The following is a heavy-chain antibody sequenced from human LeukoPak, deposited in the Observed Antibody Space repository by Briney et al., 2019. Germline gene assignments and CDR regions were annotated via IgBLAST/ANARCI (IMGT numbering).Heavy chain of an antibody. D-gene: IGHD3-10*01. Sequence: ASVKVSCKASGYTFTSYDINWVRQATGQGLEWMGWMNPNSGNTGYAQKFQGRVTITRNTSISTAYMELSSLRSEDTAAYYCARERITMVRGVGSWFDPWGQGTLVTVSS. J-gene: IGHJ5*02. V-gene: IGHV1-8*01. CDR3: ARERITMVRGVGSWFDP. CDR1: GYTFTSYD. CDR2: MNPNSGNT.